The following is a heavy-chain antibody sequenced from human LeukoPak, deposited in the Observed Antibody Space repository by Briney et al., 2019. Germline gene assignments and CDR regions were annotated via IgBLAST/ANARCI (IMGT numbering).Heavy chain of an antibody. Sequence: EASVKVSCKASGYTFTSYYMHWVRQAPGQGLEWMGIINPSGDSTSYAQKFQGRVTMTRDMSTSTVYMELSSLRSEDTAVYYCARKAGHYYYYMDVWGKGTTVTVSS. CDR2: INPSGDST. D-gene: IGHD1-14*01. CDR1: GYTFTSYY. CDR3: ARKAGHYYYYMDV. V-gene: IGHV1-46*01. J-gene: IGHJ6*03.